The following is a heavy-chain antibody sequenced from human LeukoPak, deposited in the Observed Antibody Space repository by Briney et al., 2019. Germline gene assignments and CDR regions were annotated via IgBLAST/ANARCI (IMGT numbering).Heavy chain of an antibody. Sequence: GESLKISCKGSGYSFTNYWIGWVRQMPGKGLEWMGIIYPGDSNTRYSPSFQGQVTISADKTISTAYLQWSSLKASDTAMYYCVRERQTYGDYDYWGQGTLVTVSS. CDR2: IYPGDSNT. J-gene: IGHJ4*02. D-gene: IGHD4-17*01. CDR3: VRERQTYGDYDY. V-gene: IGHV5-51*01. CDR1: GYSFTNYW.